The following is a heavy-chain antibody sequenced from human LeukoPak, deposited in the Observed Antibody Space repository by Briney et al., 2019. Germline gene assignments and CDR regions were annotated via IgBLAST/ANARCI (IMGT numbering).Heavy chain of an antibody. CDR2: ISGSGGST. CDR1: GFTFSSYA. CDR3: VKGSNTYSSTSYWHFDL. Sequence: GGSLRLSCAASGFTFSSYAMSWVRQAPGKGLEGVAAISGSGGSTYYADSVKGRFTISRGNSKNTLNLQMNSLRADDTAVYYGVKGSNTYSSTSYWHFDLWGRGTLVTVTS. D-gene: IGHD6-13*01. J-gene: IGHJ2*01. V-gene: IGHV3-23*01.